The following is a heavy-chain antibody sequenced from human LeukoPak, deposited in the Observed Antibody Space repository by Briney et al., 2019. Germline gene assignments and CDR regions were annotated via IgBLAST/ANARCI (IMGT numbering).Heavy chain of an antibody. CDR3: ARERQLIIAVAADWFDP. Sequence: ASVKVSCKASGYTFTGYYKHWVRQAPGQGLEWMGWINPNSGGTNYAQKFQGRVTMTRDTSISTAYMELSRLRSDDTAVYYCARERQLIIAVAADWFDPWGQGTLVTVSS. CDR2: INPNSGGT. J-gene: IGHJ5*02. CDR1: GYTFTGYY. V-gene: IGHV1-2*02. D-gene: IGHD6-19*01.